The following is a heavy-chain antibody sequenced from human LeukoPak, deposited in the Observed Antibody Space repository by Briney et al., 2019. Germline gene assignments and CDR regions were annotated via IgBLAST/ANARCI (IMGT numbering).Heavy chain of an antibody. Sequence: GSLRLSCAASGFIFSNYAMSWVRQAPGKGLEWVSSFDTLDGLTNYAESVKGRFTISRDNSKNTLYLRMNSLTAEDTAVYYCAKPFSFGSDSSYQAFDSWGQGTLVTVSS. CDR3: AKPFSFGSDSSYQAFDS. CDR1: GFIFSNYA. J-gene: IGHJ4*02. D-gene: IGHD3-10*01. V-gene: IGHV3-23*01. CDR2: FDTLDGLT.